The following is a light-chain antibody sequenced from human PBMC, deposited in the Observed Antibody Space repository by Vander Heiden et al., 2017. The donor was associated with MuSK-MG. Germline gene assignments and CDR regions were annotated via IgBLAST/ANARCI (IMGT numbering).Light chain of an antibody. CDR2: KAS. V-gene: IGKV1-5*03. J-gene: IGKJ4*01. CDR1: QSISSW. CDR3: QQDNSYFT. Sequence: DIQMTQSPSTLSASVGDRVTITCRASQSISSWLAWYQQKPGKAPKLLIYKASSLESGVPSRFSGSGSGTEFTLTSSSLQPDDFATYYCQQDNSYFTFGGGTKVEIK.